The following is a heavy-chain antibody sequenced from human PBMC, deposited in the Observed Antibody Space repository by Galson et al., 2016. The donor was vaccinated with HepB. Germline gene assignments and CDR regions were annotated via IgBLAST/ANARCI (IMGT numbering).Heavy chain of an antibody. CDR3: ARDTAPPIIAADYYYYFYGMDV. Sequence: SLRLSCAASDFTFSSYSMNWVRQAPGKGLEWVSSISSSSNYIYYADSVKGRFTISRDNAKNSLYLQMSSLRAEDSAVYYCARDTAPPIIAADYYYYFYGMDVWGQGTTVTVSS. D-gene: IGHD6-13*01. V-gene: IGHV3-21*01. CDR1: DFTFSSYS. CDR2: ISSSSNYI. J-gene: IGHJ6*02.